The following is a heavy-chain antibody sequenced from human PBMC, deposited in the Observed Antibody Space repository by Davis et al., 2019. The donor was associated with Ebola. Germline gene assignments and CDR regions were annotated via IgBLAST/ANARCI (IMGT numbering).Heavy chain of an antibody. D-gene: IGHD6-19*01. CDR2: MYYSGNA. J-gene: IGHJ2*01. CDR1: DGYY. CDR3: ARLRGSSSVGWYDYYFDL. V-gene: IGHV4-59*01. Sequence: PSETLSLTCTVSDGYYWTWIRQPPGKGLEWIGHMYYSGNAKYNPSLKSRVTMSLDTSKNQFSLRLSSVTPADTAVYYCARLRGSSSVGWYDYYFDLWGRGTLVTVSS.